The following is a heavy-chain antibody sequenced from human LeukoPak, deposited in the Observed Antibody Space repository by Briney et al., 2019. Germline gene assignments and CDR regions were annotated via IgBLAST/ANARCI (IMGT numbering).Heavy chain of an antibody. J-gene: IGHJ4*02. CDR2: IYYSGST. CDR3: ARHLGGLSSGSLVHFDY. CDR1: GGSISSYY. Sequence: SETLSLTCTVSGGSISSYYWSWIRQPPGKGLEWIGYIYYSGSTNYNPSLKSRVTISVDTSKNQFSLKLSSVTAADTAVYYCARHLGGLSSGSLVHFDYWGQGTLVTVSS. D-gene: IGHD3-22*01. V-gene: IGHV4-59*08.